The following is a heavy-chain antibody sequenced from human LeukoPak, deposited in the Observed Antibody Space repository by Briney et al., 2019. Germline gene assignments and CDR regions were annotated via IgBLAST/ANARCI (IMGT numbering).Heavy chain of an antibody. V-gene: IGHV3-21*01. D-gene: IGHD6-13*01. CDR1: AFSLNAYN. J-gene: IGHJ4*02. Sequence: GGSLRLSCAASAFSLNAYNMNWVRQAPGKGLEWVSSISYTGTYIYYADSVKGRFTISRDNAQNSLYLQMNSLRAEGTAVYYCARDPAAAGMGWDYWGQGTLVTVSS. CDR3: ARDPAAAGMGWDY. CDR2: ISYTGTYI.